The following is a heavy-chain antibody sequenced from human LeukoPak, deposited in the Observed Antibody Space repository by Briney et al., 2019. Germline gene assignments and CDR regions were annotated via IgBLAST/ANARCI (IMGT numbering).Heavy chain of an antibody. V-gene: IGHV3-74*01. CDR2: IKPEGSST. CDR3: VRSRAVLPFDY. D-gene: IGHD6-6*01. CDR1: VYTLSVYW. Sequence: GGSLRLSCAPSVYTLSVYWMHCVPHGPGKGRVCVSRIKPEGSSTNEADFVKGRFTISRDNAKNTLNLQMNSLRAEDTAVYYCVRSRAVLPFDYWGQGIPVTVSS. J-gene: IGHJ4*02.